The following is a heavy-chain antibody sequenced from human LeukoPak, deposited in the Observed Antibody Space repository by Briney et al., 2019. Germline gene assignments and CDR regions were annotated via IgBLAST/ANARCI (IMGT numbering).Heavy chain of an antibody. CDR3: AKDRGYCSSTSCYSHMDV. CDR1: GFTFDDYA. CDR2: ISWSSGSI. V-gene: IGHV3-9*01. D-gene: IGHD2-2*02. J-gene: IGHJ6*03. Sequence: PGRSLRLSCAASGFTFDDYAMHWVRQAPGKGLEWVSGISWSSGSIGYADSVKGRFTISTDNAKNSLYLQMNSLRAEDTALYYCAKDRGYCSSTSCYSHMDVWGKGTTVTVSS.